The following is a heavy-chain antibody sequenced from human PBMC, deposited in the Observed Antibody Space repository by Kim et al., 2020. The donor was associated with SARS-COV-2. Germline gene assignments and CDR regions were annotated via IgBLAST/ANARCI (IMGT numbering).Heavy chain of an antibody. CDR2: T. Sequence: TNYNPSLKSRVTISVDTSKNQFSLKLSSVTAADTAVYYCARGRTTGTLGYWGQGTLVTVSS. J-gene: IGHJ4*02. V-gene: IGHV4-34*01. CDR3: ARGRTTGTLGY. D-gene: IGHD1-1*01.